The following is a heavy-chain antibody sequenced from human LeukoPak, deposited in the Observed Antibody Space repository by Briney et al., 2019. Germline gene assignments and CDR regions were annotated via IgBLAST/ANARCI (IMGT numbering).Heavy chain of an antibody. CDR2: ISGSYSSGSNM. D-gene: IGHD6-19*01. CDR1: GFTFNTYA. CDR3: ATSPGWYSSYWYLTS. Sequence: GGSLRLSCAASGFTFNTYAMTWVRQAPGKGLKWVSAISGSYSSGSNMYYADSVKGRFTISRDDSKNTLYLQMNSLRAEDTAIYYCATSPGWYSSYWYLTSWGQGTLVTVSS. V-gene: IGHV3-23*01. J-gene: IGHJ5*02.